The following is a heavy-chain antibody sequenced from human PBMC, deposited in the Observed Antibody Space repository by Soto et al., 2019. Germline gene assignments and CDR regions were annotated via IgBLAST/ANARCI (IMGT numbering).Heavy chain of an antibody. CDR1: GGTFSSYT. D-gene: IGHD3-9*01. Sequence: QVQLVQSGAEVKKPGSSVKVSCKASGGTFSSYTISWVRQAPGQGLEWMGRIIPILGIANYAQKFQGRVTITADKSTSTAYMELSSLRSEDTAVYYCASTLLTGYSGDDYWGQGTLVTVSS. V-gene: IGHV1-69*02. J-gene: IGHJ4*02. CDR3: ASTLLTGYSGDDY. CDR2: IIPILGIA.